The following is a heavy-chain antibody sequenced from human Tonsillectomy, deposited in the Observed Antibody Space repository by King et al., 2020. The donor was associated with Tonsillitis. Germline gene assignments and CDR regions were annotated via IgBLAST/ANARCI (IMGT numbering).Heavy chain of an antibody. J-gene: IGHJ4*02. D-gene: IGHD5-18*01. CDR3: ARGRGYSYAHYDY. V-gene: IGHV4-59*01. CDR2: IYYSGST. CDR1: GGSISTYY. Sequence: QLQESGPGLVKPSETLSLTCTVSGGSISTYYWSWIRQPPGKGLEWVGDIYYSGSTNYNSSLKSRVTISIDTSKNQVSLKLSSVTAADTAVYYCARGRGYSYAHYDYWGQGTLVTVSS.